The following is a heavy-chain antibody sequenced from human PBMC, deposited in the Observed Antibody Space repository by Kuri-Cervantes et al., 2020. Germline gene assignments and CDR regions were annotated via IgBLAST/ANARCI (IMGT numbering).Heavy chain of an antibody. J-gene: IGHJ6*02. CDR3: AREVYCSSTSCYWDLSYYYGMDV. V-gene: IGHV3-48*02. CDR1: GFTFSSYA. CDR2: ISSSSSTI. D-gene: IGHD2-2*01. Sequence: GESLKISCAASGFTFSSYAMNWVRQAPGKGLEWVSYISSSSSTIYYADSVKGRFTISRDNAKNSLYLQVNSLRDEDTAVYYCAREVYCSSTSCYWDLSYYYGMDVWGQGTTVTVSS.